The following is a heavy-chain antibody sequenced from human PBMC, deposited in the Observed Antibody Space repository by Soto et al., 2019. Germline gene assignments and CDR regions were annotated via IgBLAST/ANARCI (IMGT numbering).Heavy chain of an antibody. CDR1: GFSFRKYA. CDR2: IHGGGGST. D-gene: IGHD4-17*01. Sequence: PGGSLRLSCAASGFSFRKYAMSWVRQAPGKGLEWVSSIHGGGGSTYYADSVKGRFTISRDNSKNTLYLQMNSLRAEDTAVYYCARGLDYGGKANSGMDVWGQGTTVTVSS. V-gene: IGHV3-23*01. CDR3: ARGLDYGGKANSGMDV. J-gene: IGHJ6*02.